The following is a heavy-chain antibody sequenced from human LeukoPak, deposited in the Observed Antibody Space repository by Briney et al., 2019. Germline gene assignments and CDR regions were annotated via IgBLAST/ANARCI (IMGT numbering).Heavy chain of an antibody. V-gene: IGHV4-34*01. J-gene: IGHJ5*02. Sequence: PSETLSLTCAVYGGSFSGYYWSWIRQPPGKGLEWIGEINHSGSTNYNPSLKSRVTISLDTSKKQFSLKLRSVTAADTAVYYCARGGITSLLNWFDPWGQGILVTVSS. CDR3: ARGGITSLLNWFDP. D-gene: IGHD3-16*01. CDR1: GGSFSGYY. CDR2: INHSGST.